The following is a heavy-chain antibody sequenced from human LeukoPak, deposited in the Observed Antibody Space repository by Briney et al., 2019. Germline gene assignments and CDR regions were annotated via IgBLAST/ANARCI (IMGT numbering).Heavy chain of an antibody. J-gene: IGHJ4*02. CDR1: GFTFSSYS. CDR2: ISGSGGST. Sequence: PGGSLRLSCAASGFTFSSYSMNWVRQAPGKGLEWVSAISGSGGSTYYADSVKGRFTISRDNSKNTLYLQMNSLRAEDTAVYYCAAIPYYDYGGIYYFDYWGQGTLVTVSS. D-gene: IGHD4/OR15-4a*01. CDR3: AAIPYYDYGGIYYFDY. V-gene: IGHV3-23*01.